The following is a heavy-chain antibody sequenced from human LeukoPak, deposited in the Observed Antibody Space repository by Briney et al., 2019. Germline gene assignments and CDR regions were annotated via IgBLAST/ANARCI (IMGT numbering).Heavy chain of an antibody. CDR2: IWHDGSNK. Sequence: GGSLRLSCAASGFTFSTYGIHWVRQAPGKGLEWVAVIWHDGSNKYYADSVKGRFTISRDNSKNTLYLQMNSLRDEDTAVYYCARDFRYAFDYWGQGTLVTVSS. J-gene: IGHJ4*02. V-gene: IGHV3-33*01. D-gene: IGHD3-9*01. CDR3: ARDFRYAFDY. CDR1: GFTFSTYG.